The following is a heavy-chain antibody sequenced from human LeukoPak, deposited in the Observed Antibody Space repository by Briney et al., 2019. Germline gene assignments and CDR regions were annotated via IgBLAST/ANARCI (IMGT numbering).Heavy chain of an antibody. CDR3: AKRKSSGYYPFDY. V-gene: IGHV3-30*18. CDR1: GFTFSSYG. CDR2: ISYDGSNK. D-gene: IGHD3-22*01. Sequence: PGGSLRLSCAASGFTFSSYGMHWVRQAPGKGLEWVAVISYDGSNKYYADSVKGRFTISRDNSKNTLYLQMNSLRAEDTAVYYCAKRKSSGYYPFDYWGQGTLVTVSS. J-gene: IGHJ4*02.